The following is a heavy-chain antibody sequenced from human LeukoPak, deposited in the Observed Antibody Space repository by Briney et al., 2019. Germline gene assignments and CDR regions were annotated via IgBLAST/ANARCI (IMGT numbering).Heavy chain of an antibody. D-gene: IGHD7-27*01. Sequence: PGRSLGLSCAASGFTFSTYGMQWVRQAPGKGLEWVAVIVGDGSKAHCADSVRGRFTVSRDNSKNTLYLQMNSLRAEDTAVYYCARDSITGDNSLDFWGRGTLVTVSS. CDR1: GFTFSTYG. CDR2: IVGDGSKA. J-gene: IGHJ4*02. V-gene: IGHV3-33*05. CDR3: ARDSITGDNSLDF.